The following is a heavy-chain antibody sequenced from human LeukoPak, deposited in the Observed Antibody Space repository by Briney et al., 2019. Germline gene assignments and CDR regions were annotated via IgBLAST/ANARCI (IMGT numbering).Heavy chain of an antibody. Sequence: GGSLRLSCAASGFTFSSYSMNWVRQAPGKGLEWVSYISVSSTTIYYADSVKGRFTISRDNAKNSLHLQMNSLRDEDTAVYYCARDIQALYYYGMDVWGQGTTVTVSS. CDR3: ARDIQALYYYGMDV. CDR1: GFTFSSYS. CDR2: ISVSSTTI. J-gene: IGHJ6*02. V-gene: IGHV3-48*02.